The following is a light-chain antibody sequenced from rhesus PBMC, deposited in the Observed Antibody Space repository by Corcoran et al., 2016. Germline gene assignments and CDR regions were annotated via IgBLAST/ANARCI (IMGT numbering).Light chain of an antibody. J-gene: IGKJ4*01. CDR1: ERVGSS. CDR3: QQYNDLLT. CDR2: SAS. V-gene: IGKV3-40*03. Sequence: EIVMTQSPATMSLSPGETATLPCRPRERVGSSLAWSQQKPGQAPKLLGHSASLSATGIPTRFSGIGSRTEFTLTSSSLEPEEVGVNHCQQYNDLLTFGGGTKVEIK.